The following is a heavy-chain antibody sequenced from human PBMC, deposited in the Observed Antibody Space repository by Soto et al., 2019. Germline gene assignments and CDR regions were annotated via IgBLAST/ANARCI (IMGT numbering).Heavy chain of an antibody. D-gene: IGHD4-4*01. Sequence: DVQLLESGGGLVQPGGSLRLSCAASGFSFSSYAMVWVRQAPGKGLEWVSVISARGGSSYFADSVKGRITISRDNSKNVLSLAMNSLRAEDTAIYFCAKGSIEYSSSVENWGQGTLVLVSS. CDR3: AKGSIEYSSSVEN. CDR1: GFSFSSYA. J-gene: IGHJ4*02. V-gene: IGHV3-23*01. CDR2: ISARGGSS.